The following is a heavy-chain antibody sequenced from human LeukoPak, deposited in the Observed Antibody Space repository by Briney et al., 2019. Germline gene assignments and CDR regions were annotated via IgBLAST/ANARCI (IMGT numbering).Heavy chain of an antibody. Sequence: GGSLRLSCAACGFPFSSSAMTWVRQSPGKGLEWVSAISGGSSTTYYAYYADSVKGRFTISRDDSKNTLYLQMNSLRAKDTAVYYCAKFYDILTGYFDYWGQGTLVTVSS. V-gene: IGHV3-23*01. CDR3: AKFYDILTGYFDY. CDR1: GFPFSSSA. J-gene: IGHJ4*02. D-gene: IGHD3-9*01. CDR2: ISGGSSTTYYA.